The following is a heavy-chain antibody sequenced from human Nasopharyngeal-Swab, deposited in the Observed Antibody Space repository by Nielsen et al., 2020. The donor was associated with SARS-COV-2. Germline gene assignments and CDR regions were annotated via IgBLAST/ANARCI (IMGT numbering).Heavy chain of an antibody. CDR2: INHSGST. V-gene: IGHV4-34*01. CDR3: AREYSSSSALLDY. D-gene: IGHD6-6*01. Sequence: SETLSLTFAVYGGSFSGYYWSWIRQPPGKGLEWIGGINHSGSTNYNPSLKSRVTISVDTSKNQFSLKLSSVTAADTAVYYCAREYSSSSALLDYWGQGTLVTVSS. CDR1: GGSFSGYY. J-gene: IGHJ4*02.